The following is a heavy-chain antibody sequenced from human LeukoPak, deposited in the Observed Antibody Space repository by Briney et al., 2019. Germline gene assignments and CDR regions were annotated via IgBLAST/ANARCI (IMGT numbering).Heavy chain of an antibody. CDR3: ASMIVVVPAAMGDYYYMDV. V-gene: IGHV3-48*01. CDR1: GFSFSSYS. D-gene: IGHD2-2*01. CDR2: ISISSNTI. J-gene: IGHJ6*03. Sequence: GGSLRLSCTASGFSFSSYSMNWVRQAPGKGLEWVSHISISSNTIYYADSVRGRFTISRDNAKNSLYLQMNSLRAEDTAVYYCASMIVVVPAAMGDYYYMDVWGKGTTVTVSS.